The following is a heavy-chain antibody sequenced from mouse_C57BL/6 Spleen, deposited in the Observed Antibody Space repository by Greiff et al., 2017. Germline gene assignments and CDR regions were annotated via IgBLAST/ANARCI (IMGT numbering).Heavy chain of an antibody. CDR3: ARGLGSRGNFDY. J-gene: IGHJ2*01. V-gene: IGHV1-61*01. Sequence: VQLQQPGAELVRPGSSVKLSCKASGYTFTSYWMDWVKQRPGQGLEWIGNIYPSDSETHYNQKFKDKATLTVDKSSSTAYMQLSSLTSEDSAVYYCARGLGSRGNFDYWGQGTTRTVSS. D-gene: IGHD1-1*01. CDR1: GYTFTSYW. CDR2: IYPSDSET.